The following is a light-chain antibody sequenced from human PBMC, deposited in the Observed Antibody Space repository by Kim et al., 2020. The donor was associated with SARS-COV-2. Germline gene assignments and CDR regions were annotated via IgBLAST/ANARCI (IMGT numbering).Light chain of an antibody. CDR3: ETWDSNTLV. CDR2: LEGSGSY. Sequence: SSVKLTCTLSSGHSSYIIAWHQHQPGKAPRYLMKLEGSGSYDKGSGVPDRFSGSSSGADSHLTISNLQSEDEADYYCETWDSNTLVFGGGTQLTVL. V-gene: IGLV4-60*03. J-gene: IGLJ3*02. CDR1: SGHSSYI.